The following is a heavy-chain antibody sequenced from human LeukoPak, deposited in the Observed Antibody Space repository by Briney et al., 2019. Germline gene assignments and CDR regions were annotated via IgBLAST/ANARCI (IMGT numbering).Heavy chain of an antibody. D-gene: IGHD6-19*01. V-gene: IGHV4-59*01. CDR2: IYYSGST. CDR3: ARGLRQWLAFDAFDI. Sequence: SETLSLTCTVSGGSISNYYWSWIRQPPGKGLEWIGYIYYSGSTNYNPSLKSRVTISVVTSKNQFSLKLSSVTAADTAVYYCARGLRQWLAFDAFDIWGQGTVVTVSS. CDR1: GGSISNYY. J-gene: IGHJ3*02.